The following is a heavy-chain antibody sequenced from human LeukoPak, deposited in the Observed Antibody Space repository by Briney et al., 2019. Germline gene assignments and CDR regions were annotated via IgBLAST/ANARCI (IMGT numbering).Heavy chain of an antibody. CDR3: AKAGRGWYYFDY. Sequence: PGGSLRLSRAASGFTFSSYAMSWVRQAPGKGLEWVSAISGSGGSTYYADSVKGRFTISRDNSKNTLYLQMNSLRAEDTAVYYCAKAGRGWYYFDYWGQGTLVTVSS. J-gene: IGHJ4*02. D-gene: IGHD6-19*01. V-gene: IGHV3-23*01. CDR1: GFTFSSYA. CDR2: ISGSGGST.